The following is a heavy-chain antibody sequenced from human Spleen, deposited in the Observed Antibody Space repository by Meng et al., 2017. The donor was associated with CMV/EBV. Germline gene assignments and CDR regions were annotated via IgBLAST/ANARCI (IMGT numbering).Heavy chain of an antibody. CDR2: ISSRMGFT. CDR3: ARESRDLYVFHY. Sequence: GESLKISCVGSGFTFSTYALTWVRQAPEKGLEWVSSISSRMGFTYYADSVKGRFTISRDDAQNSVHLQMNSLRVEDTAIYFCARESRDLYVFHYWGQGALVTVSS. CDR1: GFTFSTYA. D-gene: IGHD2-2*01. J-gene: IGHJ4*02. V-gene: IGHV3-21*04.